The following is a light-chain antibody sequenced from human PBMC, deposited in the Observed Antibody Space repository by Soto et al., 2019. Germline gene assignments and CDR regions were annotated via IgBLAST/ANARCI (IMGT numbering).Light chain of an antibody. CDR2: GAS. J-gene: IGKJ4*01. CDR3: QQYGRSPT. Sequence: EIVLTQSPGTLSLSPGERATLSCRASQSVSNSYLAWYQPKPGQAPRLLIYGASSRATGIPDRFSGSGSGTDFTLTISRLEPEDFAVYYCQQYGRSPTFGGGTKGDIK. V-gene: IGKV3-20*01. CDR1: QSVSNSY.